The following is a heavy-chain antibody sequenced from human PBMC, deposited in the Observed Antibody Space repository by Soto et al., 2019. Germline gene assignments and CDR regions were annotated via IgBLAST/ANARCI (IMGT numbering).Heavy chain of an antibody. J-gene: IGHJ6*03. CDR3: ARVDSSSPYYYYYYMDV. CDR1: GFTFSSYA. D-gene: IGHD6-6*01. CDR2: ISYDGSNK. V-gene: IGHV3-30*04. Sequence: GGSLRLSCAASGFTFSSYAMHWVRQAPGKGLEWVAVISYDGSNKYYADSVKGRFTITRDNSKNTLYLQMNSLIAEDTAVYYCARVDSSSPYYYYYYMDVWGKGTTVTVSS.